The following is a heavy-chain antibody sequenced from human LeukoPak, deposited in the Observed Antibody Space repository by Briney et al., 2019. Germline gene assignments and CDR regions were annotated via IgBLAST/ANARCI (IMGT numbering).Heavy chain of an antibody. CDR2: VSGSGGST. CDR3: AGNKD. D-gene: IGHD1-14*01. Sequence: GGSLRLSCAASGFTFSSYAMTWVRQAPGKGLEWVSTVSGSGGSTYYADSAKGRFTTSRDNSKNTVYLQMNSLRAEDTAVYYCAGNKDWGQGTLVTVSS. CDR1: GFTFSSYA. V-gene: IGHV3-23*01. J-gene: IGHJ4*01.